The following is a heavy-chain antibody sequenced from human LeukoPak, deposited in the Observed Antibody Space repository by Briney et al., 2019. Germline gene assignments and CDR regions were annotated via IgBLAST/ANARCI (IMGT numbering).Heavy chain of an antibody. CDR3: ARGGGYFDY. CDR1: GFTFSGSA. J-gene: IGHJ4*02. Sequence: GGSLRLSCAASGFTFSGSAMHWVRQASGKGLEWVGRIRSKANSYATAYAASVKGRFTISRDNAKNSLYLQMNSLRAGDTAVYYCARGGGYFDYWGQGTLVTVSS. V-gene: IGHV3-73*01. CDR2: IRSKANSYAT.